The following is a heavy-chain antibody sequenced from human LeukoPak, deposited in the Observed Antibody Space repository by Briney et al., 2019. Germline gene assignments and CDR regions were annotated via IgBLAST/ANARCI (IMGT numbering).Heavy chain of an antibody. J-gene: IGHJ4*02. CDR3: ARDIAPAGLFYDY. V-gene: IGHV3-7*01. CDR1: GFSLSGYW. D-gene: IGHD6-13*01. Sequence: GGSLRLSCVASGFSLSGYWMSWVRQAPGKGLEWLANIKYDGSGKDYVDSVKGRFTISRDNARNSLFLQMNSLRVEDTAVYYCARDIAPAGLFYDYWGQGTLVTVSS. CDR2: IKYDGSGK.